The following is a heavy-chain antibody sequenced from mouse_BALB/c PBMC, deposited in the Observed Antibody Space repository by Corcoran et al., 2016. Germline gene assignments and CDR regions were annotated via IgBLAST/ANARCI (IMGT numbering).Heavy chain of an antibody. CDR2: INPYNGGT. D-gene: IGHD1-1*01. CDR3: ARWGTVVATRYYAMDY. V-gene: IGHV1-18*01. CDR1: GYSFTGYT. Sequence: EVQLQQSGPELVKPGASMKISCKASGYSFTGYTMNWVKQSHGKNLEWIGLINPYNGGTSYNQKFKGKATLTVDKSSSTAYMELRSLTSEDSAVYYCARWGTVVATRYYAMDYWGQGTSVTVSS. J-gene: IGHJ4*01.